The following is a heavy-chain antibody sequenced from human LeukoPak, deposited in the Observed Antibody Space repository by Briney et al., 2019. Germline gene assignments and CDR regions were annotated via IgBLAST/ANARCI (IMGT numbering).Heavy chain of an antibody. D-gene: IGHD3-10*01. V-gene: IGHV1-69*05. Sequence: SVKVSCKASGYTFTSLDINWVRQAPGQGLEWMGRIIPIFGTANYAQKFQGRVTITTDESTSTAYMELSSLRSEDTAVYYCAREKKKWFGELLYTFDYWGQGTLVTVSS. CDR3: AREKKKWFGELLYTFDY. CDR1: GYTFTSLD. CDR2: IIPIFGTA. J-gene: IGHJ4*02.